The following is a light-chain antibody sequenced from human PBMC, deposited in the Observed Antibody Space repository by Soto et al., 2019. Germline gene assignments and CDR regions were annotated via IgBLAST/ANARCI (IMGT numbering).Light chain of an antibody. Sequence: QSALTQPPSVSGSPGQSVAISCTGTSSDVGSYNRVAWYQQPPGTAPKLMISEVNNRPSGVPDRFSGSKAGNTASLTISGVQAADEADYYCTSYTSNNTYVFGTGTKLTAL. J-gene: IGLJ1*01. CDR1: SSDVGSYNR. CDR2: EVN. V-gene: IGLV2-18*02. CDR3: TSYTSNNTYV.